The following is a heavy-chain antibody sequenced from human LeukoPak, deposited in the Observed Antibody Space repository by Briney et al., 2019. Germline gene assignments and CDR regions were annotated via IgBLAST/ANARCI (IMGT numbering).Heavy chain of an antibody. CDR1: GFTFSSYD. CDR2: IGTAGDT. V-gene: IGHV3-13*01. J-gene: IGHJ6*02. CDR3: AKSRSDYYYYGMDV. Sequence: GSLRLSCAASGFTFSSYDMHWVRQATGKGLEWVSAIGTAGDTYYPGSVKGRFTISRENAKNSLYLQMNSLRAEDTALYYCAKSRSDYYYYGMDVWGQGTTVTVSS.